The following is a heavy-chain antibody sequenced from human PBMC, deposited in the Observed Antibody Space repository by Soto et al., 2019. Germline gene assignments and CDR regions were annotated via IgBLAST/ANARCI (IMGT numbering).Heavy chain of an antibody. CDR1: GGSVSSSSYY. V-gene: IGHV4-39*01. D-gene: IGHD6-13*01. Sequence: SETLSLTCNVSGGSVSSSSYYWGWIRQAPGKGLEWIVSTYYSAGTYYNPSLKSRVTTSMDASKNQFSLTVTSVTAADTAIYYCARHAARGYSSSWYFEDWGQGTPVTVSS. CDR3: ARHAARGYSSSWYFED. CDR2: TYYSAGT. J-gene: IGHJ4*02.